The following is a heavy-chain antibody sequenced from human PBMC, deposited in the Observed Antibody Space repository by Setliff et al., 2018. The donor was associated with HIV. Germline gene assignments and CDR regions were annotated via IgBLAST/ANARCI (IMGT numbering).Heavy chain of an antibody. J-gene: IGHJ4*02. CDR1: GFTFSSYW. CDR2: IYTGGST. CDR3: TSGVQPGLFDH. V-gene: IGHV3-53*01. Sequence: GGSLRLSCAASGFTFSSYWMHWVRQAPGKGLELVSIIYTGGSTFYGDSVKDRFTISRDDSKNTLFLQMSSLRAEDTALYYCTSGVQPGLFDHWGQGTVVTVSS. D-gene: IGHD3-3*01.